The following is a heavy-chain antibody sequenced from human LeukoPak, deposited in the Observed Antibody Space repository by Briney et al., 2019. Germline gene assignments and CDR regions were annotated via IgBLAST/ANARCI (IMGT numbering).Heavy chain of an antibody. J-gene: IGHJ4*02. CDR1: GFSLDEYA. CDR3: TKDHPPKYSSSWYRFWYYFDY. V-gene: IGHV3-43*02. D-gene: IGHD6-13*01. CDR2: ISGDGGST. Sequence: GGSLRLSCAAFGFSLDEYAMHWVRQAPGKGLEWVSLISGDGGSTHYADSVKGRFTISRDNSKNSLYLQMNSLRTEDTALYYCTKDHPPKYSSSWYRFWYYFDYWGQGTLVTVSS.